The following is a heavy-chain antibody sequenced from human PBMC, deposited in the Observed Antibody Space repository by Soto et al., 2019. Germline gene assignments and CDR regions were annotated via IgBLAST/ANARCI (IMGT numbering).Heavy chain of an antibody. V-gene: IGHV4-38-2*01. CDR2: IFHSGST. Sequence: PSETLSLTCAVSGYSISTGNYWGWIRQPPGKGLEWIGSIFHSGSTYYNPSLKSRVTMSVDTSRNQFSLRLSSVTAADAAVYYCARRIGSYIDYWGQGILVTVSS. J-gene: IGHJ4*02. CDR3: ARRIGSYIDY. CDR1: GYSISTGNY. D-gene: IGHD6-6*01.